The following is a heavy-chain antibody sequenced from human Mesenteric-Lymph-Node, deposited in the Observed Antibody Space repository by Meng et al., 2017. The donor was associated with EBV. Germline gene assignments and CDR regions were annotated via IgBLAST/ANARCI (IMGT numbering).Heavy chain of an antibody. J-gene: IGHJ4*02. CDR1: GSSISGSHYY. CDR3: AKDDYGDFLITY. CDR2: IYRSGSS. Sequence: QLQMHASGPGLGQPSETLSLTCTVSGSSISGSHYYWSWIRQSPGRGLEWIGSIYRSGSSFYNPSLQSRFTISVDTSKNQFSLKLTSVTAADTAVYYCAKDDYGDFLITYWGQGTLVTVSS. V-gene: IGHV4-39*01. D-gene: IGHD4-17*01.